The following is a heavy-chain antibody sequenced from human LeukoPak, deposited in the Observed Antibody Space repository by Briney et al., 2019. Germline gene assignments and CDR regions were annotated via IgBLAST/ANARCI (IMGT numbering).Heavy chain of an antibody. D-gene: IGHD1-26*01. CDR1: GGSFSGYY. CDR3: ARGRIVGAIKPFDY. J-gene: IGHJ4*02. CDR2: INHSGST. Sequence: SETLSLTCAVYGGSFSGYYWSWIRQPPGKGLEWIGEINHSGSTNYNPSLKSRVTISVDTSKNQFSLKLSSVTAADTAVYYCARGRIVGAIKPFDYWGQGTLVTVSS. V-gene: IGHV4-34*01.